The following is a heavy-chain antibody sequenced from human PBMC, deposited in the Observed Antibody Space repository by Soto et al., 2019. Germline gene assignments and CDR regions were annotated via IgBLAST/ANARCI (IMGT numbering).Heavy chain of an antibody. D-gene: IGHD4-17*01. V-gene: IGHV3-23*01. CDR1: GSTLTRDA. J-gene: IGHJ4*02. Sequence: EVQLLESGGGLVQPGGSLRLSCAASGSTLTRDAMNWVRQAPGKGLEWVSLISGSGGRTYYADSVKGRFTISRDDSKNTLYVQMNSLRAEDTAVYYCARDHVGDYGALGGFDYWGQGTLVTVSS. CDR2: ISGSGGRT. CDR3: ARDHVGDYGALGGFDY.